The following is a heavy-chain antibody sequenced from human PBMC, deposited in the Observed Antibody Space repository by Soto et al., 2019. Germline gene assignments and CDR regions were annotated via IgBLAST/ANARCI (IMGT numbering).Heavy chain of an antibody. CDR1: GYSFISYG. V-gene: IGHV1-18*04. Sequence: GASVKVSCKASGYSFISYGINWVRQAAGQGLEWMGWINAYNGYTNYAQKLQGGVTLTADTSTSTAYMQLRSLRSDDTAVYFCATDDCTNGVCYIGYWGQGTLVTVSS. CDR2: INAYNGYT. J-gene: IGHJ4*02. D-gene: IGHD2-8*01. CDR3: ATDDCTNGVCYIGY.